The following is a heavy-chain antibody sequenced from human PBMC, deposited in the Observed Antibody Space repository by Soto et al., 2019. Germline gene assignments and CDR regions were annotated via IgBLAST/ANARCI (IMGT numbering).Heavy chain of an antibody. Sequence: SETLSLTCTVSGGSISSYYWSWIRQPPGKGLEWIGYIYYSGSTKYNPSLKSRVTMSVDTSKNQFSLKLNSVTAADTAVYYCARGRGDTAMAWYYWGQGTLVTVSS. D-gene: IGHD5-18*01. CDR2: IYYSGST. CDR3: ARGRGDTAMAWYY. V-gene: IGHV4-59*01. J-gene: IGHJ4*02. CDR1: GGSISSYY.